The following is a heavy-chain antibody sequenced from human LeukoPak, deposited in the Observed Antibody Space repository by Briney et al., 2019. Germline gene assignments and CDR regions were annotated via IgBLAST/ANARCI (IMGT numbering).Heavy chain of an antibody. CDR2: ISGSGGST. D-gene: IGHD3-10*01. V-gene: IGHV3-23*01. Sequence: GGSLRLSCAASGFTFSSYAMSWVRQAPAKGLAWVSAISGSGGSTYYADSVKGRFTISRDNSKNTLYLQMNSLRAEDTAVYYCAKDPYYDGPSVYFDYWGQGTLVTVSS. CDR3: AKDPYYDGPSVYFDY. J-gene: IGHJ4*02. CDR1: GFTFSSYA.